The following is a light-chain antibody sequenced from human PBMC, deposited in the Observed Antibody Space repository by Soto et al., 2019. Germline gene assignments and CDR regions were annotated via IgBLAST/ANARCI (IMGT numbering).Light chain of an antibody. Sequence: IVLIQSPATLSLSPLERATLSFMSSQSVGSYLAWYQHKPGQAPRPLISDASNRATGIPARFSGSGSGTDFTLTISRLEPEDFAVYYCQHYGRSPSFGRGTKVDIK. J-gene: IGKJ1*01. CDR2: DAS. CDR1: QSVGSY. CDR3: QHYGRSPS. V-gene: IGKV3-11*01.